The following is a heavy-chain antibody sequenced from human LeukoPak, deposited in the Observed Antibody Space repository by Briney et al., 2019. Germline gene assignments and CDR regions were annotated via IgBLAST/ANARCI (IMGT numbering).Heavy chain of an antibody. Sequence: PGGSLRLSCAASGXTFSSYSMNWVRQAPGKGLELVGFFSSSSDYISYAASVKGRFTISRDNAKNSLYLQMNNLRAEDTAVYYCAKKMDDAFDIWGQGTMVTVSS. J-gene: IGHJ3*02. CDR1: GXTFSSYS. CDR3: AKKMDDAFDI. CDR2: FSSSSDYI. V-gene: IGHV3-21*01. D-gene: IGHD5-24*01.